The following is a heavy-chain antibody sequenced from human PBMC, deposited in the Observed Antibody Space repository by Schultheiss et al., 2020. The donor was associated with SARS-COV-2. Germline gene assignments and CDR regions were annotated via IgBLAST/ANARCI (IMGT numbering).Heavy chain of an antibody. CDR1: GYTFTGYY. Sequence: ASEKVSCKASGYTFTGYYMHWVRQAPGQGLEWMGWINPNSGGTNYAQKFQGRVTMTRDTSISTAYMELSRLRSDDTAVYYCARIPGAWGWFDPWGQGTLVTVSS. V-gene: IGHV1-2*02. CDR3: ARIPGAWGWFDP. J-gene: IGHJ5*02. D-gene: IGHD3-16*01. CDR2: INPNSGGT.